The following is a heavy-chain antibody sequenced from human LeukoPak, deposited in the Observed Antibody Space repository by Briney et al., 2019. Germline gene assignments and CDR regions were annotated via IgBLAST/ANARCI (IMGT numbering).Heavy chain of an antibody. D-gene: IGHD2-2*01. Sequence: PSETLSLTCAVYGGSFSGCYWSWIRQPPGKGLEWIGEINHSGSTNYNPSLKSRVTISVDTSKNQSSLKLSSVTAADTAVYYCARGGGYCSSTSCYKGNWFDPWGQGTLVTVSS. CDR1: GGSFSGCY. J-gene: IGHJ5*02. CDR3: ARGGGYCSSTSCYKGNWFDP. V-gene: IGHV4-34*01. CDR2: INHSGST.